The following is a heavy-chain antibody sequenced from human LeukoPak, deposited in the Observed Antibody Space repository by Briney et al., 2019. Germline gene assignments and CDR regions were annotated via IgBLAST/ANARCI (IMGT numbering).Heavy chain of an antibody. CDR3: ARGYYVWGSYRFFDY. V-gene: IGHV3-53*01. D-gene: IGHD3-16*02. J-gene: IGHJ4*02. Sequence: GGSLRLSCAASGFTVSSNYMSWVRQAPGKGLEWVSVIYSGGSTYYADSVKGRFTISRDNSKNTLYPQMNSLRAEDTAVYYCARGYYVWGSYRFFDYWGQGTLVTVSS. CDR2: IYSGGST. CDR1: GFTVSSNY.